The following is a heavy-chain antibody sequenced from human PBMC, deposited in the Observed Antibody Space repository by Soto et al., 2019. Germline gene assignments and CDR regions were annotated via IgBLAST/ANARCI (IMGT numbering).Heavy chain of an antibody. CDR1: GFSLSTSGMR. CDR3: ARTECGGDCLFDP. J-gene: IGHJ5*02. Sequence: SGPTLVNPTQTLTLTCTFSGFSLSTSGMRVSWIRQPPGKALEWLARIDWDDDKFYSTSLKTRLTISKDTPKNQVVLTMTNMDPVDTATYYCARTECGGDCLFDPWGQGTLVTVSS. D-gene: IGHD2-21*02. CDR2: IDWDDDK. V-gene: IGHV2-70*04.